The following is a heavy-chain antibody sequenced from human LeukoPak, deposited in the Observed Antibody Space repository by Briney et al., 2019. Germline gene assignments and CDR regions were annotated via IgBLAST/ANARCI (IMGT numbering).Heavy chain of an antibody. J-gene: IGHJ4*02. D-gene: IGHD3-22*01. V-gene: IGHV3-33*08. Sequence: PGGSLRLSCAASGFSLSSYRMNWVRQAPGKGLEWVAVIWYDGSNKYYADSVKGRFTISRDNSRNTLYLQMNSLRAEDTAVYYCVRELPPVVQYYFDYWGPGTLVTVSS. CDR2: IWYDGSNK. CDR1: GFSLSSYR. CDR3: VRELPPVVQYYFDY.